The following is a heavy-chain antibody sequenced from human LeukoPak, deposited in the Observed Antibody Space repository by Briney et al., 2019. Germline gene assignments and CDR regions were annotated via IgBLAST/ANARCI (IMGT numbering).Heavy chain of an antibody. D-gene: IGHD3-3*01. V-gene: IGHV3-30*02. Sequence: GGSLRLSCAASGFTFSSYGMHWVRQAPGKGLEWVAFIRYDGSNKYYADSVKGRFTISRDNSKNMLYLQMNSLRAEDTAVYYCAKGLLDYDFWSGYCPHFDFWGQGTLVTVSS. CDR1: GFTFSSYG. CDR3: AKGLLDYDFWSGYCPHFDF. CDR2: IRYDGSNK. J-gene: IGHJ4*02.